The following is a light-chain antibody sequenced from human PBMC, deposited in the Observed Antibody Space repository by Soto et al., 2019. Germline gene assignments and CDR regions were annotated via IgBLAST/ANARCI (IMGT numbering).Light chain of an antibody. CDR1: QSVSSN. CDR3: QQYGSSPWT. J-gene: IGKJ1*01. Sequence: ELVRTQSPATLSESPGESSTLSFRASQSVSSNLAWYQQKRGQAPTLLIFDASSRATGIPDRFSGSGSGTDFTLTISRLEPEDFAVYYCQQYGSSPWTFGQGTKVDIK. V-gene: IGKV3-20*01. CDR2: DAS.